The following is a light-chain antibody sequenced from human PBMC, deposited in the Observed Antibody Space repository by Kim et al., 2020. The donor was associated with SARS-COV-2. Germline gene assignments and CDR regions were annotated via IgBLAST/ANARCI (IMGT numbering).Light chain of an antibody. Sequence: VSVAPGQTATCTCSGDNLGDKYICWYQQKSGQSPVLVIYQNYKRPSGMPERFSGSNSGNTATLTISGTQAMDEADYYCQAWDFNRVFGRGTQLTVL. CDR1: NLGDKY. V-gene: IGLV3-1*01. CDR3: QAWDFNRV. J-gene: IGLJ3*02. CDR2: QNY.